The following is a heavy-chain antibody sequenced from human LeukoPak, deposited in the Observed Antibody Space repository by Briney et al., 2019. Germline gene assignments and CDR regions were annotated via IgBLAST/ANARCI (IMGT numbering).Heavy chain of an antibody. Sequence: SETLSLTCTVSGGSISSYYWSWIRQPPGKGPEWIGYIYYSGSTNYNPSLKSRVTISVDTSKNQFSLKLSSVTAADTAVYYCARGGRGVPFDYWGQGTLVTVSS. D-gene: IGHD3-10*01. V-gene: IGHV4-59*08. CDR3: ARGGRGVPFDY. J-gene: IGHJ4*02. CDR1: GGSISSYY. CDR2: IYYSGST.